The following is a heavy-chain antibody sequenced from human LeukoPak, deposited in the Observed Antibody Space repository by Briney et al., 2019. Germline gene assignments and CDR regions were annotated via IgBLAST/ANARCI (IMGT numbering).Heavy chain of an antibody. V-gene: IGHV3-30-3*01. J-gene: IGHJ4*02. CDR1: GFTFSSYA. D-gene: IGHD6-19*01. Sequence: PGRSLRLSCAASGFTFSSYAMHWVRQAPGKGLEWVAVISYDGSNKYYADSVKGRFTISRDNPKNTLYLQMNSLRAEDTAVYYCAGKRRGYSSGWKEDYWGQGTLVTVSS. CDR2: ISYDGSNK. CDR3: AGKRRGYSSGWKEDY.